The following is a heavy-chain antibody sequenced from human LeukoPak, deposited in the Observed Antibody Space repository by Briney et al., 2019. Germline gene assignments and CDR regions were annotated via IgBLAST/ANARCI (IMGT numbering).Heavy chain of an antibody. CDR3: ATRPGEFYDSSGYLDY. J-gene: IGHJ4*02. D-gene: IGHD3-22*01. Sequence: ASVKVSCKASGYTFTSYGISWVRQAPGQGLEWMGWISAYNGNTNYAQKLQGRVTMTTDTSTSTAYMELRSLRSDDTAAYYCATRPGEFYDSSGYLDYWGQGTLVTASS. CDR1: GYTFTSYG. CDR2: ISAYNGNT. V-gene: IGHV1-18*01.